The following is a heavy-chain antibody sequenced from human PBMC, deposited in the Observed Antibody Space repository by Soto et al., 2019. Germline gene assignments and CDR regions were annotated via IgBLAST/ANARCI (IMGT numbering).Heavy chain of an antibody. J-gene: IGHJ4*02. Sequence: GGSLRLSCVGSGFTVSDTVMAWVRQAPGKGLEWLSVMCGDGRTRYALSVTGRFAISRDNSKNTLYLQMRSLRAEDAAAYYCVKWHTSNFDSLPFTGFDFWGQGTQVTVSS. D-gene: IGHD3-22*01. CDR3: VKWHTSNFDSLPFTGFDF. CDR2: MCGDGRT. V-gene: IGHV3-23*03. CDR1: GFTVSDTV.